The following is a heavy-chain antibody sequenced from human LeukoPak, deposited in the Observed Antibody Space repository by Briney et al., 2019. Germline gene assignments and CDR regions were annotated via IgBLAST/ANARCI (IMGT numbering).Heavy chain of an antibody. V-gene: IGHV1-2*02. CDR3: ARAAGYYDSSGYRRANWFDP. CDR2: INPNSGGT. J-gene: IGHJ5*02. Sequence: GASVKVSCKASGYTFTGYYMHWVRQAPGQGLEWRGWINPNSGGTNYAQKFQGRVTMTRDTSISTAYMELSRLRSDDTAVYYCARAAGYYDSSGYRRANWFDPWGQGTLVTVSS. D-gene: IGHD3-22*01. CDR1: GYTFTGYY.